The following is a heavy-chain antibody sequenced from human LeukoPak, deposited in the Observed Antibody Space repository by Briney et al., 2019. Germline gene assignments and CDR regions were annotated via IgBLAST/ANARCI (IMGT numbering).Heavy chain of an antibody. J-gene: IGHJ4*02. CDR3: AAWGLHNY. V-gene: IGHV3-7*01. D-gene: IGHD7-27*01. CDR2: INLGGRVK. Sequence: GGSLRLSCSALGFAFRDYWMNWVRQAPGKGPDWVANINLGGRVKLYVDPFKGRSPISRDNAKASLYLQINSLRVEDTPVYYCAAWGLHNYWGQGTLVTVSS. CDR1: GFAFRDYW.